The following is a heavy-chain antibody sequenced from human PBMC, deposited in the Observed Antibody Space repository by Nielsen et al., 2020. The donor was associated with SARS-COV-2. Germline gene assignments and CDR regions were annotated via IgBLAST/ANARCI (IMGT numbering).Heavy chain of an antibody. CDR3: ARDRVRGVIRYYYYGMDV. D-gene: IGHD3-10*01. V-gene: IGHV3-48*03. CDR1: GLTFSSYE. J-gene: IGHJ6*02. Sequence: GGSLRLSCAASGLTFSSYEMNWVRQAPGKGLEWVSYISSSGSTIYYADSVKGRFTISRDNAKNSLYLQMNSLRAEDTAVYYCARDRVRGVIRYYYYGMDVWGQGTTVTVSS. CDR2: ISSSGSTI.